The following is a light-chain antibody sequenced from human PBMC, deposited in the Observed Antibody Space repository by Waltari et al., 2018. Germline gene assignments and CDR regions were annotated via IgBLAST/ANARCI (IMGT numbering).Light chain of an antibody. CDR1: QSISSY. V-gene: IGKV1-39*01. J-gene: IGKJ3*01. CDR2: AAS. Sequence: DIQMTQSPSSLSASVGDRVTITCRARQSISSYLNWYQQKPGKAPKLLIYAASSLQSGVPSRFSGSGSGTDFTLTISSLQAEDVAVYYCQQYYRFPLTFGPGTKVEIK. CDR3: QQYYRFPLT.